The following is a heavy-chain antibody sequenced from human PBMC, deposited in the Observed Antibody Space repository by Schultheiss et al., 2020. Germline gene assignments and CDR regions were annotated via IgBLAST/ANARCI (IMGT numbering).Heavy chain of an antibody. CDR1: GYTFTSYA. CDR3: ATVYYDSSGYLDY. D-gene: IGHD3-22*01. J-gene: IGHJ4*02. Sequence: GESLKISCKASGYTFTSYAMHWVRQAPGQGLEWMGGFDPEDGKTIYAQKFQGRVTMTEDTSTDTAYMELSSLRSEDTAVYYCATVYYDSSGYLDYWGQGTLVTVSS. V-gene: IGHV1-24*01. CDR2: FDPEDGKT.